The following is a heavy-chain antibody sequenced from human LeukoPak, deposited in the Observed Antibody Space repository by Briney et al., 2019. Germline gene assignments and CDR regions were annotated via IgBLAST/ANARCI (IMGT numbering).Heavy chain of an antibody. Sequence: GASVKVSCKASGYTFTGYYMHWARQAPGQGLEWMGRINPNSGGTNYAQKFQGRVTMTRDTSISTAYMELSRLRSDDTAVYYCARGGNFRDYYDSSGFYWGQGTLVTVSS. D-gene: IGHD3-22*01. V-gene: IGHV1-2*06. CDR3: ARGGNFRDYYDSSGFY. J-gene: IGHJ4*02. CDR1: GYTFTGYY. CDR2: INPNSGGT.